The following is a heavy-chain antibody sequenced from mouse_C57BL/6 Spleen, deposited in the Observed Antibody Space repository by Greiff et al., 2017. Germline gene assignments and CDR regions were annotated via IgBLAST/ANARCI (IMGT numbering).Heavy chain of an antibody. D-gene: IGHD2-3*01. CDR1: GYTFTSYW. Sequence: QVQLQQPGAELVRPGSSVKLSCKASGYTFTSYWMDWVKQRPGQGLEWIGNIYPSDSETHYNQKFKDKATLTVDKSSSTAYMQLSSLTSEDSAVYYCARSGGWARYFDVWGTGTTVTVSS. CDR3: ARSGGWARYFDV. V-gene: IGHV1-61*01. J-gene: IGHJ1*03. CDR2: IYPSDSET.